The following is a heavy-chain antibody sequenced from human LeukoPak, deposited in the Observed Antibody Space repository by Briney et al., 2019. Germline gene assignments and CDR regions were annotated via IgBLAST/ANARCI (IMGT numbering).Heavy chain of an antibody. CDR3: ARDFIVGATGKFYYYYGMDV. V-gene: IGHV4-39*07. D-gene: IGHD1-26*01. CDR1: GGSISSSSYY. CDR2: IYYSGST. Sequence: PSETLSLTCTVSGGSISSSSYYWGWIRQPPGKGLEWIGSIYYSGSTYYNPSLKSRVTISVDTSKNQFSLKLSSVTAADTAVYYCARDFIVGATGKFYYYYGMDVWGQGTTVTVSS. J-gene: IGHJ6*02.